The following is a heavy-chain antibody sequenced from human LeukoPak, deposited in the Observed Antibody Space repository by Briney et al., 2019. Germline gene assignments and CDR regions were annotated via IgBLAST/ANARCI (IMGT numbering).Heavy chain of an antibody. CDR3: ARQGAGVPFDY. CDR1: GGSIRSYY. J-gene: IGHJ4*02. D-gene: IGHD3-10*01. Sequence: PSETLSLTCTISGGSIRSYYWSWIRQPPGKGLEWIGYIYYSGSTNYNPSLKSRVTISVDTSKNQFSLKLSSVTAADTAVYYCARQGAGVPFDYWGRGTLVTVSS. V-gene: IGHV4-59*08. CDR2: IYYSGST.